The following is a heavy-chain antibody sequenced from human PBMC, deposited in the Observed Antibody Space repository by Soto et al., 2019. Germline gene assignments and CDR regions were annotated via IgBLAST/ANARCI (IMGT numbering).Heavy chain of an antibody. Sequence: VASVKVSCKASGGTFSSYAISWVRQAPGQGLEWMGGIIPIFGTANYAQKFQGRVTITADESTSTAYMELSSLRSEDTAVYYCARRVTMIDDPWGQGTLVTVS. V-gene: IGHV1-69*13. CDR3: ARRVTMIDDP. CDR2: IIPIFGTA. D-gene: IGHD3-22*01. CDR1: GGTFSSYA. J-gene: IGHJ5*02.